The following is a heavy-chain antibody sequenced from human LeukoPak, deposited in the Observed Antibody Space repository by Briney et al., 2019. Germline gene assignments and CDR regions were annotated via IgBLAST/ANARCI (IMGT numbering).Heavy chain of an antibody. J-gene: IGHJ5*02. V-gene: IGHV4-38-2*02. D-gene: IGHD2-21*02. CDR3: ARAGPVVVTANNWFDP. CDR2: IYHSGST. CDR1: GYSISSGYY. Sequence: SETLSLTCTVSGYSISSGYYWGWIRQPPVKGLEWIGSIYHSGSTYYNPSLKSRVTISVDTSKNQFSLKLSSVTAADTAVYYCARAGPVVVTANNWFDPWGQGTLVTVSS.